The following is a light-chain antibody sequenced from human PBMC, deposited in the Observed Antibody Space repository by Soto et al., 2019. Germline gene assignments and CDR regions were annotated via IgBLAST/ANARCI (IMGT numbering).Light chain of an antibody. CDR1: QSVRRSY. CDR2: VAS. CDR3: QQRSLSWT. Sequence: EILLTQSPGTLSLSPGERATLSCRASQSVRRSYLACYKQKPGQAPRLLIYVASNRATGIPDRLSGSGSGTEFTLTISSMEPEDFAVYYCQQRSLSWTFGQGTKVDIK. J-gene: IGKJ1*01. V-gene: IGKV3D-20*02.